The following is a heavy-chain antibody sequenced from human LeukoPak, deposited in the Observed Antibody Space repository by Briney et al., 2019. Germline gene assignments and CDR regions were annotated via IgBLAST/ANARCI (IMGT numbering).Heavy chain of an antibody. V-gene: IGHV1-69*05. J-gene: IGHJ6*03. CDR1: GGTFSSYA. CDR3: ARDGIDCSGGSCYSLRYYYYYMDV. Sequence: GASVEVSCKASGGTFSSYAISWVRQAPGQGLEWMGRIIPIFGTANYAQKFQGRVTITTDESTSTAYMELSSLRSEDTAVYYCARDGIDCSGGSCYSLRYYYYYMDVWGKGTTVTVSS. D-gene: IGHD2-15*01. CDR2: IIPIFGTA.